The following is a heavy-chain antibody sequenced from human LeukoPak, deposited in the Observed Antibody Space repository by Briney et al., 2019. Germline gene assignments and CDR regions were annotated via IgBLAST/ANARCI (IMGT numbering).Heavy chain of an antibody. J-gene: IGHJ6*04. CDR2: ISSSGSTI. D-gene: IGHD4-17*01. V-gene: IGHV3-48*03. Sequence: PGGSLRLSCAASGFTFSSYEMNWVRQAPGKGLEWGSYISSSGSTIYYADSVKGRFTISRDNAKNSLYLQMNSLRAEDTAVYYCARVDYGDNYGMDVWGKGTTVTVSS. CDR3: ARVDYGDNYGMDV. CDR1: GFTFSSYE.